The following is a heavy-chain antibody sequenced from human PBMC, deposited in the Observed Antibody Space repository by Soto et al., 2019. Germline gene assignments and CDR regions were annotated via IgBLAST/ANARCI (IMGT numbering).Heavy chain of an antibody. Sequence: ASVKVSCKASGYTFTTYAITWVRQAPGQGLEWMGWISAYNGNTNYAQNLQGRVTMTTDTSTSTAYMELRSLRSDDTAVYYCASLGYCLTGSCPRNDYWGQVTLVTVSS. CDR1: GYTFTTYA. J-gene: IGHJ4*02. CDR2: ISAYNGNT. D-gene: IGHD2-15*01. V-gene: IGHV1-18*01. CDR3: ASLGYCLTGSCPRNDY.